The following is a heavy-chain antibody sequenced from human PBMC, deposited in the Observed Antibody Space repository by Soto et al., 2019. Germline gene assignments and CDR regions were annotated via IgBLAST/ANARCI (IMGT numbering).Heavy chain of an antibody. V-gene: IGHV4-59*01. CDR2: IYYSGST. Sequence: QVQLQESGPGLVKPSETLSLTCTVSGGSISSYYWSWIRQPPGKGLEWIGYIYYSGSTNYNPSLKRRVTISVDTSKNQFSLKLSSVTAADTAVYDCARDSSSWYYYYYGMDVWGQGTTVTVSS. J-gene: IGHJ6*02. D-gene: IGHD6-13*01. CDR1: GGSISSYY. CDR3: ARDSSSWYYYYYGMDV.